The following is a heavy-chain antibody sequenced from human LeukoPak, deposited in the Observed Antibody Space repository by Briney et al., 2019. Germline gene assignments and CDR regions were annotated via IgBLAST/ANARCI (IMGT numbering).Heavy chain of an antibody. Sequence: KPSETLPLTCTVSGGSISSYYWSWIRQPPGKGLEWIGYIYYSGSTNYNPSLKRRCTISVDTSKNQFSLKLSSVTAADTAVYYCARDYRGYSYGKITNYYGSGSYYYYYYYYMDVWGKGTTVTVSS. V-gene: IGHV4-59*01. D-gene: IGHD3-10*01. CDR3: ARDYRGYSYGKITNYYGSGSYYYYYYYYMDV. J-gene: IGHJ6*03. CDR1: GGSISSYY. CDR2: IYYSGST.